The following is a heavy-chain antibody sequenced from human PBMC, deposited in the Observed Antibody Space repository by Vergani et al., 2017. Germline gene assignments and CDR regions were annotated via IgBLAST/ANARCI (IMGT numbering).Heavy chain of an antibody. CDR3: ATLGIQLWMHFDY. Sequence: QLQLQESGPGLVKPSETLSLTCTVSGGSLSSSSYYLGWIRQPPGKGLEWIGSIYYSGSTYYNPSLKSRVTISVDTSKNQFSLKLSSVTAADTAVYYCATLGIQLWMHFDYWGQGTLVTVSS. CDR2: IYYSGST. J-gene: IGHJ4*02. CDR1: GGSLSSSSYY. V-gene: IGHV4-39*01. D-gene: IGHD5-18*01.